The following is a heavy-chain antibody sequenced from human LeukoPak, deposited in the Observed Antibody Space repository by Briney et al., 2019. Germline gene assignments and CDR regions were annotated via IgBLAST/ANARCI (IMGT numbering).Heavy chain of an antibody. D-gene: IGHD6-13*01. V-gene: IGHV4-34*01. CDR2: INHSGST. CDR1: GGSFSGYY. J-gene: IGHJ4*02. Sequence: SETLSLTCAVYGGSFSGYYWSWIRQPPGKGLEWTGEINHSGSTNYNPSLKSRVTISVDTSKNQFSLKLSSVSAADTAVYYCARQRAAAGHWGQGTLVTVSS. CDR3: ARQRAAAGH.